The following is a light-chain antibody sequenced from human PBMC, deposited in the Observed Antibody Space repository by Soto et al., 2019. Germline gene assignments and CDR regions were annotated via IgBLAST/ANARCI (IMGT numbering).Light chain of an antibody. V-gene: IGKV3-15*01. Sequence: EIVMTQSPATLSVSPGERATLSCRASQSVSSNLAWYQQKPGQAPRLLIYGASTRATGIPARFSGSGSGTEFTLHISRLQSEDFAVYYCQQAGTFGPGTKVDIK. CDR3: QQAGT. CDR1: QSVSSN. J-gene: IGKJ3*01. CDR2: GAS.